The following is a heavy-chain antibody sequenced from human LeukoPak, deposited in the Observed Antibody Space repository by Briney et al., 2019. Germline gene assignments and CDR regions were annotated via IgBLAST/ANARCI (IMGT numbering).Heavy chain of an antibody. CDR3: ARWDVSWYYFDY. CDR2: IIPIFGTA. J-gene: IGHJ4*02. D-gene: IGHD6-13*01. CDR1: GGTFSSYA. Sequence: ASVKVSCKASGGTFSSYAISWVRQAPGQGLEWMGGIIPIFGTANYAQKFQGRVTITTDESTSTAYMELSSLRSEDTAVYYCARWDVSWYYFDYWGQGTLVTVSS. V-gene: IGHV1-69*05.